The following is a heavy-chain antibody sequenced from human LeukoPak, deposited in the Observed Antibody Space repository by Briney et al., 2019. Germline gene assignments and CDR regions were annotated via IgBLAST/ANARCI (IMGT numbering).Heavy chain of an antibody. J-gene: IGHJ4*02. Sequence: PGGSLRLSCTASGFTFSSYSMNWVRQAPGKGLEWVSYISSSSTIYYADSVKGRFTISRDNAKNSLYLQMNSLRDEDTAVYYCARGGSSGYYSGKAVMDKGPRRNPKRIEELDYWGQGTLVTVSS. D-gene: IGHD3-22*01. CDR2: ISSSSTI. V-gene: IGHV3-48*02. CDR1: GFTFSSYS. CDR3: ARGGSSGYYSGKAVMDKGPRRNPKRIEELDY.